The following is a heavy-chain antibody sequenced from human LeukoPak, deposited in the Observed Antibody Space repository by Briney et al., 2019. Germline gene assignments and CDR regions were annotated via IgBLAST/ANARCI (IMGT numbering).Heavy chain of an antibody. J-gene: IGHJ4*02. CDR1: EITVSSNY. CDR3: ARGIGSTVFFDH. CDR2: MYSGGNT. Sequence: GGSLRLSCAASEITVSSNYMSWVRQAPGKGLEWVSVMYSGGNTYYADSVKGRFTISRDKSKNTLYLQMNSLRAEDTAVYYCARGIGSTVFFDHWGQGTLVTVSS. D-gene: IGHD4-11*01. V-gene: IGHV3-53*01.